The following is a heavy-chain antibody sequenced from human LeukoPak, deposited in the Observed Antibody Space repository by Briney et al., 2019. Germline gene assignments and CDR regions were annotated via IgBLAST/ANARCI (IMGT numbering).Heavy chain of an antibody. CDR3: ARLSYRSSTSCKYNWFDP. CDR1: GGSISSYY. J-gene: IGHJ5*02. CDR2: IYYSGST. D-gene: IGHD2-2*01. V-gene: IGHV4-59*01. Sequence: SETLSLTCTVSGGSISSYYWSWIRQPPGKGLEWIGYIYYSGSTNYNPSLKSRVTISVDTSKNQFSLKLSSVTAADTAVYYCARLSYRSSTSCKYNWFDPWGQGTLVTVSS.